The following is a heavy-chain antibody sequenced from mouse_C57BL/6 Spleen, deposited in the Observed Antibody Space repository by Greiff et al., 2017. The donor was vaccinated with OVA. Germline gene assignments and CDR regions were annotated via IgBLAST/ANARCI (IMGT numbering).Heavy chain of an antibody. V-gene: IGHV1-55*01. D-gene: IGHD2-1*01. CDR2: IYPGSGST. CDR1: GYTFTSYW. CDR3: ARGGGNYPYAMDY. J-gene: IGHJ4*01. Sequence: QVQLQQPGAELVKPGASVKMSCKASGYTFTSYWITWVKQRPGQGLEWIGDIYPGSGSTNYNEKFKSKATLTVDTSSSTAYMQLSSLTSEDSAVYDCARGGGNYPYAMDYWGQGTSVTVSS.